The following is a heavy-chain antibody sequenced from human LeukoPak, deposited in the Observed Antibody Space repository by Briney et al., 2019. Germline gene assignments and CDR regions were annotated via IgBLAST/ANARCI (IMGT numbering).Heavy chain of an antibody. Sequence: SETLSLTXTVSGGSITGGNHDWSWVRQPAGKGLEWIGRIYTSGSTNYNPSLKSRVAISLDTSKNQVSLKLISVTAADTAIYYCARRVGWNAFDIWGQGTVVTVSS. D-gene: IGHD1-26*01. J-gene: IGHJ3*02. CDR3: ARRVGWNAFDI. CDR1: GGSITGGNHD. CDR2: IYTSGST. V-gene: IGHV4-61*02.